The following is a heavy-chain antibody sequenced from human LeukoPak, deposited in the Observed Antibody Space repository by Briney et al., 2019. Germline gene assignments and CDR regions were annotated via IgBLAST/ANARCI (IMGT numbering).Heavy chain of an antibody. Sequence: ASVKVSCKASGYTFTGYYMHWVRQAPGRGLEWMGWINPNSGGTNYAQKFQGWVTMTRDTSISTAYMELSRLRSDDTAVYYCARSTGSGSMGKDYYYYGMDVWGKGTTVTVSS. D-gene: IGHD3-10*01. CDR3: ARSTGSGSMGKDYYYYGMDV. CDR2: INPNSGGT. V-gene: IGHV1-2*04. J-gene: IGHJ6*04. CDR1: GYTFTGYY.